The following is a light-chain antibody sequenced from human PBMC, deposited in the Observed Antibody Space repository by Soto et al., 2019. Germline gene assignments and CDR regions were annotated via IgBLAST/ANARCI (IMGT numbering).Light chain of an antibody. CDR2: KAS. J-gene: IGKJ1*01. CDR3: QNYNSYSEE. CDR1: QAISSW. Sequence: DIQMTQSPSTLCGSVGYIVTITCRASQAISSWLAWYQQKPGKAPKLLIYKASTLKSGVPSRFSGSGSGTEFTLTISSLQPDDFATYYCQNYNSYSEEFGQGTKVDIK. V-gene: IGKV1-5*03.